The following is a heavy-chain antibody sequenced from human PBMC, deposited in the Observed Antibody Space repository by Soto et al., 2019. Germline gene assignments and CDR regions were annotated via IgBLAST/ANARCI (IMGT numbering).Heavy chain of an antibody. J-gene: IGHJ6*02. CDR2: ISSSSSYI. CDR3: ARIRGYSYGYYYYGMDV. V-gene: IGHV3-21*01. Sequence: EVQLVESGGGLVKPGGSLRLSCAASGFTFSSYSMNWVRQAPGKGLEWVSSISSSSSYIYYADSVKGRFTISRDNAKNSLYLQMNSLRAEDTAVYYCARIRGYSYGYYYYGMDVWGQGTTVTVS. D-gene: IGHD5-18*01. CDR1: GFTFSSYS.